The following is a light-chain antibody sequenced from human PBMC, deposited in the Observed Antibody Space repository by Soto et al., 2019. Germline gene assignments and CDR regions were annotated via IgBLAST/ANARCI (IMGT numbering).Light chain of an antibody. Sequence: EIVLTQSPGTLSLAPGERATLSCRGSQSVRNNYLAWYQQKPGQAPRLLIYGASNRANGIPDTSSGSGSETDFTLTISRLELEDFAVYYCQPYGSSGTFATGTKADIK. CDR3: QPYGSSGT. CDR2: GAS. CDR1: QSVRNNY. J-gene: IGKJ3*01. V-gene: IGKV3-20*01.